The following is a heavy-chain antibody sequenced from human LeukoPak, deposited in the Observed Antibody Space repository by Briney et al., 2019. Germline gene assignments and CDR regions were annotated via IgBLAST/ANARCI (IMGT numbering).Heavy chain of an antibody. Sequence: PSETLSLTCTVSGGSISSSTYYWVWVRQTPEKGLEWIASINYSGTTYHNPSLRGRVTISVDTFKTQFSLNLRSVTAADTAVYYCGRGSGYSGYDFIDYWGQGTLVTVSS. V-gene: IGHV4-39*01. D-gene: IGHD5-12*01. CDR3: GRGSGYSGYDFIDY. CDR2: INYSGTT. J-gene: IGHJ4*02. CDR1: GGSISSSTYY.